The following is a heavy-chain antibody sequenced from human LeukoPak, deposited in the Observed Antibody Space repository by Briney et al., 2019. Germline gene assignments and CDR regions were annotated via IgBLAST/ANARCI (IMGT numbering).Heavy chain of an antibody. CDR3: TTVTKYCSSTSCYFAHYYYYMDV. D-gene: IGHD2-2*01. CDR2: IKSKTDGGTT. CDR1: GFTFSNAW. J-gene: IGHJ6*03. V-gene: IGHV3-15*01. Sequence: NTGGSLRLSCAASGFTFSNAWMSWVRQAPGKGLEWVGRIKSKTDGGTTDYAAPVKGRLTISRDDSKNTLYLQMNSLRTEDTAVYYCTTVTKYCSSTSCYFAHYYYYMDVWGKGTTVTVSS.